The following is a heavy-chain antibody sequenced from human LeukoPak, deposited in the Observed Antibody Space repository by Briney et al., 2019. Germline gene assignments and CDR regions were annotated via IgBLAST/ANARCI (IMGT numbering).Heavy chain of an antibody. V-gene: IGHV1-18*01. D-gene: IGHD3-3*01. CDR2: ISAYNGNT. CDR3: ARNYDFWSGYLQYYYYYYYMDV. Sequence: ASVKVSCKASGYTFTSYGISWVRQAPGQGLEWMGWISAYNGNTNYAQKLQGRVTMTTDTSTSTAYMELRSLRSDDTAVYYCARNYDFWSGYLQYYYYYYYMDVWGQGTLVTVSS. J-gene: IGHJ6*03. CDR1: GYTFTSYG.